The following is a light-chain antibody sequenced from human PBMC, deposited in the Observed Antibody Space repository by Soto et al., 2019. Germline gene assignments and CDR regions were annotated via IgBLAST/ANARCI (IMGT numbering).Light chain of an antibody. CDR1: QSVSSY. CDR2: EAS. J-gene: IGKJ1*01. V-gene: IGKV3-11*01. CDR3: QQRSNWPTT. Sequence: EIVLTHSPATLSLSPGERATLSCRASQSVSSYLAWYQQRPGQAPRLLIYEASNRATGIPARFSGSGSGTDFTLTISSLEPEDFALYYCQQRSNWPTTFGQGTKVDIK.